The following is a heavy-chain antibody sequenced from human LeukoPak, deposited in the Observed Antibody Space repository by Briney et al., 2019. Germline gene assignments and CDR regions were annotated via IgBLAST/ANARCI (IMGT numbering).Heavy chain of an antibody. CDR3: ARALSMVRGLANWFDP. V-gene: IGHV4-34*01. CDR1: VGSFCGYY. D-gene: IGHD3-10*01. CDR2: INHSGST. J-gene: IGHJ5*02. Sequence: ETLSLTCAVYVGSFCGYYWCWIREPPGKGLEWIGEINHSGSTNYNPSPKSRVTISVDTSKNQFSRKLSSVTAADTAVYYCARALSMVRGLANWFDPWGQGTLVTVSS.